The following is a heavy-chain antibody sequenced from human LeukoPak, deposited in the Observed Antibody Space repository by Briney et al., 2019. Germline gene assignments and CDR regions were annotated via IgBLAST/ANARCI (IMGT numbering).Heavy chain of an antibody. D-gene: IGHD5-24*01. CDR2: IRSKANTYAT. J-gene: IGHJ6*02. CDR1: GFSFSGSA. Sequence: GGSLRLSCAASGFSFSGSAMHWVRQASGKGLEWVGRIRSKANTYATAYAASVKGRFTISRDDSKNTAYLQMNSLKTEDTAVYYCTRGGYNNYYYGMDVWGQGTTVTVSS. CDR3: TRGGYNNYYYGMDV. V-gene: IGHV3-73*01.